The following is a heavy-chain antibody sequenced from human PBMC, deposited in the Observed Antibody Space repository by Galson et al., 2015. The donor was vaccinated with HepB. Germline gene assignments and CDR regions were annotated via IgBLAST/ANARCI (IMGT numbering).Heavy chain of an antibody. CDR2: ISSSSSTI. D-gene: IGHD2-2*01. CDR1: GFTFSSYS. Sequence: SLRLSCAASGFTFSSYSMNWVRQAPGKGLEWVSYISSSSSTIYYADSVKGRFTISRDNAKNSLYLQMNSLRDEDTAVYYCARDKIVVPAAAELDYWGQGTLVTVSS. J-gene: IGHJ4*02. CDR3: ARDKIVVPAAAELDY. V-gene: IGHV3-48*02.